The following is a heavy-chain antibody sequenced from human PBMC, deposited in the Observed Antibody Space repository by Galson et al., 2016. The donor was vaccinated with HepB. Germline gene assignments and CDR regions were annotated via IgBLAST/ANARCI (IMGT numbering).Heavy chain of an antibody. CDR3: AKLDCGRDCPRDD. CDR1: GFTFSRYG. Sequence: SLRLSCAASGFTFSRYGMHWVRQAPGKGLEWVAVISYDGGDKHYADSVKGRFTVSKDNSKKTLFLQMNSLRVEDTAGYYCAKLDCGRDCPRDDWGQGTQVTVS. D-gene: IGHD2-21*02. CDR2: ISYDGGDK. J-gene: IGHJ4*02. V-gene: IGHV3-30*19.